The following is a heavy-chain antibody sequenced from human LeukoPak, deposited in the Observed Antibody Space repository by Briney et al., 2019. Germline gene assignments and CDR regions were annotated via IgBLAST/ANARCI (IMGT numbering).Heavy chain of an antibody. Sequence: SETLSLTCTVSGDSISSGSYYWRWIRQPAGKGLEWIGRIYTSGSTNYNPSLKSRVTISVETSKNQFSLKLSSVTAADTAMYYCARGRVEMATIDFDYWGQGTLVTVSS. J-gene: IGHJ4*02. CDR1: GDSISSGSYY. CDR2: IYTSGST. CDR3: ARGRVEMATIDFDY. V-gene: IGHV4-61*02. D-gene: IGHD5-24*01.